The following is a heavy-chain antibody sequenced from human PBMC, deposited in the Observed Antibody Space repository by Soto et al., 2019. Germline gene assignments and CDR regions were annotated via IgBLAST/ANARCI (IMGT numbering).Heavy chain of an antibody. CDR1: GGSISSYL. CDR3: ARGHPFDY. CDR2: IYYSGNT. Sequence: KPSETLSLTCTVSGGSISSYLWSWIRQPPGKGLEWIGFIYYSGNTNYNPSLKSRVTISVDTSKNRFSLKLSSVTAADTAVYYCARGHPFDYWGQGTLVTVSS. J-gene: IGHJ4*02. V-gene: IGHV4-59*01.